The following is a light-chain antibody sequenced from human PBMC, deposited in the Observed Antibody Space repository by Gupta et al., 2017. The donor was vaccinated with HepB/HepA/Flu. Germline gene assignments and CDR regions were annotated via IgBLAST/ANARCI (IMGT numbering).Light chain of an antibody. CDR2: GAS. V-gene: IGKV3-20*01. Sequence: EIVLTQSPGTLSLSPGERATLSCRASQSVSSSYLAWYQQKPGQAPRLLIYGASSRATGIPDRFSGSGSGTDFTLTINRLEPEDFAVYYCQQDGSSPRTFGQGTKVDIK. CDR1: QSVSSSY. CDR3: QQDGSSPRT. J-gene: IGKJ1*01.